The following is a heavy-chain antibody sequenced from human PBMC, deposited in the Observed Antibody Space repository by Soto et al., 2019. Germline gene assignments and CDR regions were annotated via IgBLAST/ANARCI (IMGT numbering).Heavy chain of an antibody. CDR2: IIPIFGTA. CDR3: GRGAIAAAGHEPPYYYGMDV. V-gene: IGHV1-69*01. D-gene: IGHD6-13*01. Sequence: QVQLVQSGAEVKKPGSSVKVSCKASGGTFSSYAISWVRQAPGQGLEWMGGIIPIFGTANYAQKFQGRVTITADESTRTAYMELSSLSCEDTAVYYCGRGAIAAAGHEPPYYYGMDVWGQGTTVTVSS. J-gene: IGHJ6*02. CDR1: GGTFSSYA.